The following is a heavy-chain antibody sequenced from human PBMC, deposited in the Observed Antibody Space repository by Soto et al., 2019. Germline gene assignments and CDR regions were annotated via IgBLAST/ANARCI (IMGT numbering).Heavy chain of an antibody. CDR1: GGSVSSGSYY. V-gene: IGHV4-61*01. D-gene: IGHD2-15*01. J-gene: IGHJ6*02. Sequence: SETLSLTCTVSGGSVSSGSYYWSWIRQPPGKGLEWIGYIYYSGSTKYNPSFKSRVTISVDASKNQFSLKLSSVTAADTAVYYCARDRSRAATQDSYYYYGIDVWGQGTTVTVYS. CDR2: IYYSGST. CDR3: ARDRSRAATQDSYYYYGIDV.